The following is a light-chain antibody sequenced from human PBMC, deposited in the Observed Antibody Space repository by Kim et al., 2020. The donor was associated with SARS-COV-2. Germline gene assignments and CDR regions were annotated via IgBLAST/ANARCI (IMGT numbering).Light chain of an antibody. J-gene: IGKJ1*01. CDR1: QSRLHSNGYNY. CDR2: LGS. Sequence: DIVMTQSPLSLPVTPGEPASISCRSSQSRLHSNGYNYLDWYLQKPGQSPQLLIYLGSNRASGVPDRFSGSGSGTDFTLKIRGVEAEDVGVYYCMQAVQTWKFGQGTKVDIK. V-gene: IGKV2-28*01. CDR3: MQAVQTWK.